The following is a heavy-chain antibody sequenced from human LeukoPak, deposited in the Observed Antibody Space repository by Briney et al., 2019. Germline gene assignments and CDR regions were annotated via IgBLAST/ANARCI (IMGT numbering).Heavy chain of an antibody. Sequence: GGSLRLSCAASGFTFSSYAMSWVRQAPGKGLEWVSAISGSGGSTYYADSVKGRFTISRDNSKNTLYLQMNSLRAEDTAVYYCAKGEGCSSTSCYTDYWGQGTLVTVSS. V-gene: IGHV3-23*01. CDR2: ISGSGGST. CDR3: AKGEGCSSTSCYTDY. J-gene: IGHJ4*02. CDR1: GFTFSSYA. D-gene: IGHD2-2*02.